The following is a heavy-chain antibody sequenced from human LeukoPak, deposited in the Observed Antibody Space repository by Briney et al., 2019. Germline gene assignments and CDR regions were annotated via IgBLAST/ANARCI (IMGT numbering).Heavy chain of an antibody. CDR1: GYTFTTYY. J-gene: IGHJ5*02. V-gene: IGHV1-46*01. CDR3: AREGRLRIWFDP. D-gene: IGHD2-15*01. Sequence: GASVKVSCKASGYTFTTYYMHWVRQAPGQGLEWMGIINPSGGSTSYAQKFQGRVTMTRDTFTSTVYMELSSLRSEDTAVYYCAREGRLRIWFDPWGQGTLVTVSS. CDR2: INPSGGST.